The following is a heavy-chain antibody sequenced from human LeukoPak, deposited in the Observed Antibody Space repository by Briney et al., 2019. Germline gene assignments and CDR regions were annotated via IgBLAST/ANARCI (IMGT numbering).Heavy chain of an antibody. D-gene: IGHD3-10*01. CDR3: ARVYYGSGSYHYYYCGMDV. V-gene: IGHV3-21*01. Sequence: GGSLRLSCAAAGFAFSSYSMNCVRQAPGKGLEWVSSISSVSSYMYYADSVKGRFTISRDNAKNSLYLQMNSLRAEDMAVYYCARVYYGSGSYHYYYCGMDVWGQGTTITVSS. CDR1: GFAFSSYS. CDR2: ISSVSSYM. J-gene: IGHJ6*02.